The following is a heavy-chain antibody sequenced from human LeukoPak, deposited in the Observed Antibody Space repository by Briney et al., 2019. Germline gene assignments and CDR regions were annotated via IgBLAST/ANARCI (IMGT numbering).Heavy chain of an antibody. J-gene: IGHJ4*02. CDR3: ARVAGGAWYYFDF. Sequence: ASVKVSCTAFGYNFTVYYMHWVRQAPGQGLEWMGWINLYSGGTHYAQKFQGRVTMTMDTSINAAYMELSRLGSDDTAVYYCARVAGGAWYYFDFWGQGSLVTVSS. D-gene: IGHD2-21*02. V-gene: IGHV1-2*02. CDR1: GYNFTVYY. CDR2: INLYSGGT.